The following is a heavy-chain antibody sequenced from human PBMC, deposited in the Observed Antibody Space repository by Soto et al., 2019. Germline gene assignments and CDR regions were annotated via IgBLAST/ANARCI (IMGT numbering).Heavy chain of an antibody. CDR1: GYSFTSYW. CDR3: ARLFTPFGQLIADHYIFDP. J-gene: IGHJ5*02. V-gene: IGHV5-51*07. CDR2: IYPGDSDT. Sequence: GESLKISCKGSGYSFTSYWIGWVHQMPGKGLEWMGIIYPGDSDTRYSPSFQGQVAISADKSISTAYLQWSSLKASDTAMYYCARLFTPFGQLIADHYIFDPWGQGTLVTVSS. D-gene: IGHD3-16*01.